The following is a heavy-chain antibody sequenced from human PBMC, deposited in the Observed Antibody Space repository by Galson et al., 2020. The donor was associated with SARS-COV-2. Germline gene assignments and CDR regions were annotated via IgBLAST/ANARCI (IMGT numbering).Heavy chain of an antibody. D-gene: IGHD7-27*01. CDR2: ISWDGANT. CDR1: GFTFDDYA. V-gene: IGHV3-43D*04. Sequence: GGSLRLSCAASGFTFDDYAMHWVRQAPGKGLEWVALISWDGANTYYTDSVKGRFTISRDNSENSLYLQMNSLRPEDTALYYCAKDIVANWGGFEYWGQGTLVTVSS. J-gene: IGHJ4*02. CDR3: AKDIVANWGGFEY.